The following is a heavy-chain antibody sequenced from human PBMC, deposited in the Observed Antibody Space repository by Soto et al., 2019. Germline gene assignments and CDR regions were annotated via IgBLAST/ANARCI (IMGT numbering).Heavy chain of an antibody. CDR3: ARFIYVFYYYYGMDV. CDR2: INHSGST. J-gene: IGHJ6*02. CDR1: CGSFIGYY. D-gene: IGHD3-16*01. Sequence: PSETLSLTVAGYCGSFIGYYWSWILQPPGKGLEWIGEINHSGSTNYNPSLKSRVTISVDTSKNQFSLKLSSVTAADTAVYYCARFIYVFYYYYGMDVWGQGTTVTVSS. V-gene: IGHV4-34*01.